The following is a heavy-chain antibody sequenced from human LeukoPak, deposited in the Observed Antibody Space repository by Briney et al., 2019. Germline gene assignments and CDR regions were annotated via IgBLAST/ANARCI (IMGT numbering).Heavy chain of an antibody. V-gene: IGHV1-18*01. CDR3: ARRDDYGDLNWFDP. CDR2: ISAYNGNT. D-gene: IGHD4-17*01. CDR1: GYTFTSYG. Sequence: GASVKVSCKASGYTFTSYGISWVRQAPGQGLEWMGWISAYNGNTNYAQKLQGRVTMATDTSTSTAYMELRSLRSDDTAVYYCARRDDYGDLNWFDPWGQGTLVTVSS. J-gene: IGHJ5*02.